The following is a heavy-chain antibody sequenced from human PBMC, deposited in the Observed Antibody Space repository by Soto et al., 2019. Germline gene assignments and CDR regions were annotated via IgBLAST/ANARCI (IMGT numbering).Heavy chain of an antibody. V-gene: IGHV1-18*01. CDR2: ISPHSFNT. CDR1: CYTFTQFY. D-gene: IGHD3-22*01. Sequence: SVKVSCKASCYTFTQFYITWVRQAPVQGLEWMGAISPHSFNTNFAQKFQGRVTLTTDTSTNTAYMELRSLTSDDTAVYYCAKDQEEVYYDSSGYQGSWGQGTLVTVS. J-gene: IGHJ5*02. CDR3: AKDQEEVYYDSSGYQGS.